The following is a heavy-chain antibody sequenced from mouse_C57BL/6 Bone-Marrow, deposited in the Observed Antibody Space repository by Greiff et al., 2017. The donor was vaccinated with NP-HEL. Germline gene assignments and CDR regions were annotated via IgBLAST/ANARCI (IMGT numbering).Heavy chain of an antibody. J-gene: IGHJ4*01. D-gene: IGHD1-1*01. CDR3: ARHGSSYVIYDYAMDY. CDR2: ISSGSSTI. CDR1: GFTFSDYG. V-gene: IGHV5-17*01. Sequence: EVNVVESGGCLVKPGGSLKLSCAASGFTFSDYGMHWVRQAPEKGLELVAYISSGSSTIYYADTVQGRFAISCANAKNTLFLQMTSLGSEDTGMYYCARHGSSYVIYDYAMDYWGQGTSVTVSS.